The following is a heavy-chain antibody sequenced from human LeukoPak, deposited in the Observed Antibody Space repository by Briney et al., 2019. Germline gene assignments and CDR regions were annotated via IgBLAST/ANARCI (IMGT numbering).Heavy chain of an antibody. J-gene: IGHJ3*02. CDR2: INHSGST. Sequence: SETLSLTCAVYGGSFSGYYWSWIRQPPGKGLEWIGEINHSGSTNYNPSLKSRVTISVDTSKNQFSLKLSSVTAADTAVYYCARLGTTADAFDIWGQGTMVTVSS. V-gene: IGHV4-34*01. D-gene: IGHD4-17*01. CDR1: GGSFSGYY. CDR3: ARLGTTADAFDI.